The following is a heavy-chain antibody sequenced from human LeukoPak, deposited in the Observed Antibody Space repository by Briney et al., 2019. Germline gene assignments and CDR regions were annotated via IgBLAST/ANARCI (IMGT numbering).Heavy chain of an antibody. CDR1: GFTFSSYW. V-gene: IGHV3-7*01. Sequence: GGSLRLSCAASGFTFSSYWMSWFRQAPGKGLEGVANIKQDGSEKYYVDSVKGRFTISRDNAKNSLYLQMNSLRAEDTAVYYCARERADIVATGDAFDIWGQGTMVTVSS. D-gene: IGHD5-12*01. J-gene: IGHJ3*02. CDR2: IKQDGSEK. CDR3: ARERADIVATGDAFDI.